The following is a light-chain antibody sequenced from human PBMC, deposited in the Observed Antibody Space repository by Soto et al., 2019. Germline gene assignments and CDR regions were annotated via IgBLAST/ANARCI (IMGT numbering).Light chain of an antibody. CDR2: EVT. J-gene: IGLJ3*02. V-gene: IGLV2-8*01. Sequence: QSALTQPPSASGSPGQSVTISCTGTSSDVGAYNYVSWYQQHAGKAPKLVIYEVTKRPSGVPDRFSGSKSANTASLTVSGLQAEDEADYYCRSFASSNTWAFGRGTKLTVL. CDR3: RSFASSNTWA. CDR1: SSDVGAYNY.